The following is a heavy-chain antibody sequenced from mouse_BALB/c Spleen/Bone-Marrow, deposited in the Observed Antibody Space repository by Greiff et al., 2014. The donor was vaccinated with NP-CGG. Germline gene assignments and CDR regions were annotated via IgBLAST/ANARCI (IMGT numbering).Heavy chain of an antibody. D-gene: IGHD3-3*01. CDR1: GHSFTGYN. CDR2: IDPYYGTT. Sequence: VQLQQSGPELEKPGASVKISCKASGHSFTGYNMNWVKQSHGKSLEWIGNIDPYYGTTTFNQKFKDKATLTVDKSSSTAYMQLKSLTSEDSAVYYGTRSRADFRDWFAYWGQGTLVTVSA. V-gene: IGHV1-39*01. J-gene: IGHJ3*01. CDR3: TRSRADFRDWFAY.